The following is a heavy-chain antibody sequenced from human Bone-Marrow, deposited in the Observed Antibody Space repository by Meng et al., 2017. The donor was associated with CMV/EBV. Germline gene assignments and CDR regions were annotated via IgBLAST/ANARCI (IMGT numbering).Heavy chain of an antibody. J-gene: IGHJ6*02. V-gene: IGHV3-53*01. CDR2: IYSDGTS. CDR1: EFTVSSTS. CDR3: ARDLPGTIREDHYDGMDF. D-gene: IGHD3-3*02. Sequence: LSLTCAASEFTVSSTSMNWVRQAPGRGLEWVSVIYSDGTSYYTDSVKGRFSISRDTSKNTLFLQLHGLRAEDTAVYYCARDLPGTIREDHYDGMDFWGLGTTVTVSS.